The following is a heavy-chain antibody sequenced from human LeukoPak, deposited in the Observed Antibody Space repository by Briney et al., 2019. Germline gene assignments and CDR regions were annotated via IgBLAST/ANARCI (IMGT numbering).Heavy chain of an antibody. Sequence: ASVKVSCKASGYTITSNYMHWVRQAPGQGLEWMGIINPSGGSTSYAQKFQGRVTMTRDTSTSTVYMELSSLRSEDTAVYYCARDRGYYYGSGSCHPYYYYGMDVWGQWTTVTVSS. J-gene: IGHJ6*02. V-gene: IGHV1-46*01. CDR2: INPSGGST. D-gene: IGHD3-10*01. CDR1: GYTITSNY. CDR3: ARDRGYYYGSGSCHPYYYYGMDV.